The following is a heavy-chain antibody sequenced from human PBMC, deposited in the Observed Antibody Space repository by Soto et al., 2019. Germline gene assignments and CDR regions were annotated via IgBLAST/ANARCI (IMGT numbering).Heavy chain of an antibody. D-gene: IGHD4-17*01. Sequence: EVQLLESGGGLVQPGGSLRLSCAASGFTFSSYAMSWVRQAPGKGLEWVSAISGSGGSTYYADSVKGRFTISRDNSKNTLYLQMNRLRAEDTAVYYCAKALYGDYGYYYMDVWGKGTTVTVSS. V-gene: IGHV3-23*01. CDR1: GFTFSSYA. CDR2: ISGSGGST. J-gene: IGHJ6*03. CDR3: AKALYGDYGYYYMDV.